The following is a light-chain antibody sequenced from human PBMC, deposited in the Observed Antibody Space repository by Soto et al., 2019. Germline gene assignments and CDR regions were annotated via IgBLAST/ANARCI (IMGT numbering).Light chain of an antibody. CDR1: QSISSW. V-gene: IGKV1-5*03. CDR3: QQYNSYWA. CDR2: KAS. J-gene: IGKJ1*01. Sequence: DIQMTQSPSTLSASVGYRLTITCLASQSISSWLAWYQQKPGKAPKLLIYKASSLRSGVPSRFSGSGSGIEFTLTINSLQPDDFATYYCQQYNSYWAFGQGTKVDNK.